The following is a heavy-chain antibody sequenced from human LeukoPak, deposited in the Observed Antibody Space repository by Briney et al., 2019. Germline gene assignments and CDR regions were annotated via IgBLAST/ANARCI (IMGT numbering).Heavy chain of an antibody. V-gene: IGHV4-59*01. CDR1: GGSISSYY. D-gene: IGHD2-15*01. CDR2: IYYSGST. CDR3: AREAHCSGGSCRALDAFDI. Sequence: PSETLSLTCTVSGGSISSYYWSWIRQPPGKGLEWIGYIYYSGSTNYNPSLKSRVTISVDTSKNQFSLKLSSVTAADTAVYYCAREAHCSGGSCRALDAFDIWGQGTMVTVSS. J-gene: IGHJ3*02.